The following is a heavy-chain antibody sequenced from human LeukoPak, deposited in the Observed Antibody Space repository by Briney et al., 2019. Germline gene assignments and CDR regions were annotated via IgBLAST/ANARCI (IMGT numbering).Heavy chain of an antibody. D-gene: IGHD6-13*01. CDR3: ARDRYSSSWFDI. Sequence: GGSLRLSCAASGFTFSSYGMSWVRQAPGKGLEWVSAIRGSGISADYADSVKGRFTISRDNSKNTLHLQMNSLRAEDTAVYYCARDRYSSSWFDIWGQGTKVTVSS. CDR2: IRGSGISA. J-gene: IGHJ3*02. V-gene: IGHV3-23*01. CDR1: GFTFSSYG.